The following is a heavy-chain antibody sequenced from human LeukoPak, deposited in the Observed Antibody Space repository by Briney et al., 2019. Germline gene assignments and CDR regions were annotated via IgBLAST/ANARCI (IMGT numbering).Heavy chain of an antibody. V-gene: IGHV3-23*01. CDR2: ISGSGGST. Sequence: GGSLRLSCAASGFTFSSYAMSWVRQAPGKGLEWVSAISGSGGSTYYADSVKGRFTISRDNSKNTLYLQMNSLRAEDTAVYYCAKSDGVLMVYAISDYWGQGTLVTVSS. J-gene: IGHJ4*02. CDR3: AKSDGVLMVYAISDY. CDR1: GFTFSSYA. D-gene: IGHD2-8*01.